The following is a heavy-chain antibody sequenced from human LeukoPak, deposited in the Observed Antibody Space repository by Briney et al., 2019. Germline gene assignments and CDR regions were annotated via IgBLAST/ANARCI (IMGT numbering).Heavy chain of an antibody. CDR1: GYTFTGYY. CDR2: INPNSDVT. D-gene: IGHD3-22*01. J-gene: IGHJ3*02. V-gene: IGHV1-2*02. CDR3: AREYYYESSDYYVVLSGAFDI. Sequence: GASVTVSCKASGYTFTGYYMHWVRQAPGQGLEWMGWINPNSDVTNYAQKFQGRVTMTRDTSISTAYMELSSLRSDDTAVYYCAREYYYESSDYYVVLSGAFDIWGQGTMVTVSS.